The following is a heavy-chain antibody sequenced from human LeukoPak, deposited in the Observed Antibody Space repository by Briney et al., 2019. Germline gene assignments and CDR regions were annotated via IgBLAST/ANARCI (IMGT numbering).Heavy chain of an antibody. V-gene: IGHV4-59*01. CDR2: IYYSGST. CDR1: GGSISSYY. J-gene: IGHJ6*02. D-gene: IGHD6-13*01. CDR3: AREKYSSSWYNYYGMDV. Sequence: SETLSLTSTVSGGSISSYYWSWIRQPPGKGLEWIGYIYYSGSTNYNPSLKSRVTISVDTSKNQFSLKLSSVTAADTAVYYCAREKYSSSWYNYYGMDVWGQGTTVTVSS.